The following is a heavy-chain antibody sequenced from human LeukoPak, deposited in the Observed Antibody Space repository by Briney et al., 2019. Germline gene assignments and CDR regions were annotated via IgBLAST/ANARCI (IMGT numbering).Heavy chain of an antibody. CDR3: ASMNCSGGSCYSGWFDP. D-gene: IGHD2-15*01. CDR1: GGSISHYY. CDR2: IYYSGTT. Sequence: PSETLSLTCTVSGGSISHYYWSWIRQRPGKGLEWIGYIYYSGTTNYNPSLKSRVTISVDTSKNQFSLKLSSVTAADTAVYYCASMNCSGGSCYSGWFDPWGQGTLVTVSS. J-gene: IGHJ5*02. V-gene: IGHV4-59*08.